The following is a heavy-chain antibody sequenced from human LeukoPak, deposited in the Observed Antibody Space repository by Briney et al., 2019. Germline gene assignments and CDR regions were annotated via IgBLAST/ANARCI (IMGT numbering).Heavy chain of an antibody. CDR3: ARDPYCGGDCYRKYYFDY. V-gene: IGHV1-18*01. Sequence: ASVKVSCKASGYTFTSNGISWVRQAPGQGLEWMGWISTYNGNTKYAQKVQGRVTMTTDTSPSTAYMELRSLRSDDTAVYYCARDPYCGGDCYRKYYFDYWGQGTLVTVSS. CDR1: GYTFTSNG. J-gene: IGHJ4*02. CDR2: ISTYNGNT. D-gene: IGHD2-21*02.